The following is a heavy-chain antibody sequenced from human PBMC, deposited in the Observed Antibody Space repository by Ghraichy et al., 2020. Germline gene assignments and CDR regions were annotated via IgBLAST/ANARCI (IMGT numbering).Heavy chain of an antibody. Sequence: SCAASGFTFSSYWMHWVRQAPGKGLVWVSRINSDGSSTTYADSVKGRFTISRDNAKNTLYLQMNSLRAEDTAVYYCARGHSESSTYTSGYWGQGTMVTVSS. D-gene: IGHD3-22*01. CDR3: ARGHSESSTYTSGY. V-gene: IGHV3-74*01. J-gene: IGHJ4*02. CDR1: GFTFSSYW. CDR2: INSDGSST.